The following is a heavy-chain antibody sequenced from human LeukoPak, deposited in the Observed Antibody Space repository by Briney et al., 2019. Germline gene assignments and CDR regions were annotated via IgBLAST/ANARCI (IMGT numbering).Heavy chain of an antibody. CDR3: ARVGCSGGSCYGGRKDAFDI. Sequence: GGSLRLSCAASGFTFSSYAMSWVRQAPGKGLEWVSAISGSGGSTYYADSVKGRFTISRDNSKNTLYLQMNSLGAEDTAVYYCARVGCSGGSCYGGRKDAFDIWGQGTMVTVSS. J-gene: IGHJ3*02. CDR2: ISGSGGST. D-gene: IGHD2-15*01. V-gene: IGHV3-23*01. CDR1: GFTFSSYA.